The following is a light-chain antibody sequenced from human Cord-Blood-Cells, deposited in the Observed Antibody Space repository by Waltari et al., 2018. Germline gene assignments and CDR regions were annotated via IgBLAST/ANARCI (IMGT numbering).Light chain of an antibody. CDR2: GAS. CDR3: QQYNNWPPWT. V-gene: IGKV3-15*01. CDR1: QSVRSN. Sequence: EIVMTQSPATLSVSPGERATLSCRASQSVRSNLAWYQQKPGQAPRLLIYGASTRATGIPARFSGSWSGTEFTLTISILQSEDFAVYYWQQYNNWPPWTFGQGTKVEIK. J-gene: IGKJ1*01.